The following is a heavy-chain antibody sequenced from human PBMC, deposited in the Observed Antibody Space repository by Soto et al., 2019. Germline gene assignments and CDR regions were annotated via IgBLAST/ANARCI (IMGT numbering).Heavy chain of an antibody. CDR2: INAGNGNT. D-gene: IGHD2-21*02. Sequence: GASVKVSCKASGYTFTSYAMHWVRQAPGQRLEWMGWINAGNGNTKYSQKFQGRVTITRDTSASTAYMELSSLRSEDTAEYYCARSIVVVTALDYWGQGTLVTVSS. V-gene: IGHV1-3*01. J-gene: IGHJ4*02. CDR3: ARSIVVVTALDY. CDR1: GYTFTSYA.